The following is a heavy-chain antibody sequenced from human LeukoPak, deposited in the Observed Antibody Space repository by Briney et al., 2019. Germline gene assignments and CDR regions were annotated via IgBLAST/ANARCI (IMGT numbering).Heavy chain of an antibody. D-gene: IGHD2-2*02. V-gene: IGHV3-33*08. J-gene: IGHJ4*02. CDR2: IWYDGSNK. CDR1: GFTFSSYA. Sequence: GGSLRLSCAASGFTFSSYAMSWVRQAPGKGLEWVAVIWYDGSNKYYVDSVKGRFTISRDNSKNTLYLQMNSLRAEDTAVYYCARDLYTYYFDFWGQGTLVTVSS. CDR3: ARDLYTYYFDF.